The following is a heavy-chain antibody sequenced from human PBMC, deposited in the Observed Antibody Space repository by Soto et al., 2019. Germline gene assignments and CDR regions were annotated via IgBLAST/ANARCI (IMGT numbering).Heavy chain of an antibody. Sequence: SETLSLTCTVSGGSISSSSYYWGWIRQPPGKGLEWIGSIYYSGSTYYNPSLKSRVTISVDTSKNQFSLKLSSVTAADTAVYYCARHSGPGAARTGRVYYYGMDVWGQGTTVTVSS. CDR1: GGSISSSSYY. CDR2: IYYSGST. D-gene: IGHD6-6*01. J-gene: IGHJ6*02. CDR3: ARHSGPGAARTGRVYYYGMDV. V-gene: IGHV4-39*01.